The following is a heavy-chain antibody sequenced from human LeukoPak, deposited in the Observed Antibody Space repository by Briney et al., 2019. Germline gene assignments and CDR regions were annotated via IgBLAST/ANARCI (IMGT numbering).Heavy chain of an antibody. CDR1: GFTFISHG. J-gene: IGHJ4*02. Sequence: GGSLRLSCAASGFTFISHGRAWVRQPPGKGLEWGSLMSGSGSVAYYANSVKGRFTISRDNSKNTLYLQMNSQKAEDSAISYCAKNYDIWDYWGQGTLVTVSS. CDR2: MSGSGSVA. CDR3: AKNYDIWDY. D-gene: IGHD3-9*01. V-gene: IGHV3-23*01.